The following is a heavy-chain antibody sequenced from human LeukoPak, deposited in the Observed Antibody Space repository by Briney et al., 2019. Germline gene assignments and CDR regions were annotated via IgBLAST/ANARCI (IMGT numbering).Heavy chain of an antibody. V-gene: IGHV3-7*01. CDR1: GFTFRSKW. J-gene: IGHJ5*02. CDR3: ASQSYARFDP. Sequence: GGSLRLSCAASGFTFRSKWMSWVRQAPGKGLEWVGNIQPDGSEQYPVDSVKGRFTISRDNARNSLFLQMNSLRVEDTAVYYCASQSYARFDPWGQGTVVTVSS. CDR2: IQPDGSEQ. D-gene: IGHD3-16*01.